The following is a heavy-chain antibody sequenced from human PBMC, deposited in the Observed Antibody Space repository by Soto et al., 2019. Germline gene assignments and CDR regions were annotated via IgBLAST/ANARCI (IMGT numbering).Heavy chain of an antibody. V-gene: IGHV3-7*04. D-gene: IGHD3-22*01. CDR1: GFSFSNHW. Sequence: EVQLVESGGGLVQPGGSLRLSCAASGFSFSNHWMSWVRQAPGKGLEWVANLKPDGSQKWYVDSVKGRFAISRDNSKNSLFLQMNSLRADDTAVYYCARGDYHGSSGPFSDAFDTWGQGTMVSVSS. J-gene: IGHJ3*02. CDR3: ARGDYHGSSGPFSDAFDT. CDR2: LKPDGSQK.